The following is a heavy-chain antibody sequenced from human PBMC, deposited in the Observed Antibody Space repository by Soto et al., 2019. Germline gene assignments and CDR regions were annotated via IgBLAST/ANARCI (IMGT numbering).Heavy chain of an antibody. Sequence: ASVKVSCKASGYTFTSYGISWVRQAPGQGLEWMGWISAYNGNTNYAQKLQGRVTMTTDTSTSTAYMELRSLRSDDTAVYYCARDGPGYSSGWYERRGDVFDSWGQGTMVTGSS. CDR1: GYTFTSYG. D-gene: IGHD6-19*01. J-gene: IGHJ3*02. V-gene: IGHV1-18*01. CDR2: ISAYNGNT. CDR3: ARDGPGYSSGWYERRGDVFDS.